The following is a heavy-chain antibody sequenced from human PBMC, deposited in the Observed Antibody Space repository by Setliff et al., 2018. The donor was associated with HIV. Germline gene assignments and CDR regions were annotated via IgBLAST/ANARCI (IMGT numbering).Heavy chain of an antibody. CDR3: ASRVYYYDSNNFLREEGFDP. CDR2: IYYSGST. CDR1: GGSISSHY. D-gene: IGHD3-22*01. Sequence: SETLSLTCTVSGGSISSHYWSWIRQPPGKGLEWIGNIYYSGSTNYNPSLKSRVTISVDTSKNQFSLNLTSVTAADTAVYYCASRVYYYDSNNFLREEGFDPWGQGTLVTVSS. J-gene: IGHJ5*02. V-gene: IGHV4-59*08.